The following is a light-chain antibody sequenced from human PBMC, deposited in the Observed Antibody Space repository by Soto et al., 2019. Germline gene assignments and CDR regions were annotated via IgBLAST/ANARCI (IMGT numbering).Light chain of an antibody. CDR1: RSNIGSNT. J-gene: IGLJ2*01. CDR3: VAWDDSLNGRV. CDR2: SNN. Sequence: QTVVTQPPSASGTPGQRVTISCSGSRSNIGSNTVNWYQQLPGTAPKLLIYSNNQRPSGVPDRFSGSKAGTSASLAISGLQSEDEADYYCVAWDDSLNGRVFGGATKLTVL. V-gene: IGLV1-44*01.